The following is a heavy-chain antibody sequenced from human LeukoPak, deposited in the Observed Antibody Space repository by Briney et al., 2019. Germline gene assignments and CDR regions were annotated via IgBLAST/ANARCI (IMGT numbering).Heavy chain of an antibody. J-gene: IGHJ4*02. Sequence: GGALRLSCAASGFTFTTYSMNWVRQAPGKGLEWVSSISSSSTYIYYADSVKGRFTISRDNAKNSLYLQMNSLRAEDTALYYCAPSYGSGSYPLDFWGQGTLVTVSS. CDR3: APSYGSGSYPLDF. D-gene: IGHD3-10*01. CDR1: GFTFTTYS. CDR2: ISSSSTYI. V-gene: IGHV3-21*01.